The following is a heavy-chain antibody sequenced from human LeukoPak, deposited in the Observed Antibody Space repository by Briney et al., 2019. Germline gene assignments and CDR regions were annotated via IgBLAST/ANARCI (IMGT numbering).Heavy chain of an antibody. CDR1: GFTFSSYE. CDR2: INSSGSTI. D-gene: IGHD3-10*01. J-gene: IGHJ5*02. CDR3: AKIKFGELFRWFDP. V-gene: IGHV3-48*03. Sequence: GGSLRLSCAASGFTFSSYEMNWVRQAPGKGLEWVSYINSSGSTIYYADSVKGRFTISRDNSKNTLYLQMNSLRAEDTAVYYCAKIKFGELFRWFDPWGQGTLVTVSS.